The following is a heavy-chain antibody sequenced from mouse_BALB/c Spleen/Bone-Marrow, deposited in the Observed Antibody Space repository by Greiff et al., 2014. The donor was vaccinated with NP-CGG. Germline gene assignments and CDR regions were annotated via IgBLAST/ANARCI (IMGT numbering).Heavy chain of an antibody. D-gene: IGHD2-4*01. CDR2: ISYSGNT. CDR1: GYSITSDYA. CDR3: ARYDYDGVDY. J-gene: IGHJ2*01. Sequence: VQLQQSGPGLVKPSQSLSLTCTVTGYSITSDYAWNWIRQFPGNKLEWMGYISYSGNTSYNPSLKSRISITRDTSKNQFFLQLNSVTTEDTATYHCARYDYDGVDYWGQGTTLTVSS. V-gene: IGHV3-2*02.